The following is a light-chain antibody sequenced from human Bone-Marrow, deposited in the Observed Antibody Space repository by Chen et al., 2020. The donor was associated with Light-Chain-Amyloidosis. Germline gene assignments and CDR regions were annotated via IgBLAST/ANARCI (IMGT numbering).Light chain of an antibody. CDR2: RDT. V-gene: IGLV3-25*03. Sequence: SYELTQPPPVSVSPGQTARITCSGDDLPTKYAYWYQQKPGQAPVLVIHRDTERPSGISERFSGSSSGTTATLTISGVQAEDEADYHCQSADSSGTYEVIFGGRTKLTVL. J-gene: IGLJ2*01. CDR3: QSADSSGTYEVI. CDR1: DLPTKY.